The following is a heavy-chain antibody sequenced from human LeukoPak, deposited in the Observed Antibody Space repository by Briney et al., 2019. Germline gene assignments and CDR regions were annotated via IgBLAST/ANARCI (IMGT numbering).Heavy chain of an antibody. J-gene: IGHJ4*02. CDR3: TRVGYIDEGIDY. CDR1: GIPFSSYW. Sequence: GGSLRLSCVASGIPFSSYWMTWVRQAPGKGLEWVANIKQDGSKKPYVDSVKGRFTISRDNAKNSLYLQMNSLRAEDTAIYYCTRVGYIDEGIDYWGQGTLVTVSS. D-gene: IGHD5-24*01. V-gene: IGHV3-7*04. CDR2: IKQDGSKK.